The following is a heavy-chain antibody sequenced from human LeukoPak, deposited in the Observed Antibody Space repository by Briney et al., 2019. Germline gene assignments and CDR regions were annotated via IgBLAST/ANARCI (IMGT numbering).Heavy chain of an antibody. CDR2: IKQDGSEK. D-gene: IGHD6-13*01. Sequence: GGSLRLSCAASGFTFSSYWMSWVRQAPGKGLEWVANIKQDGSEKYYVDSVKGRFTISRDNAKNSLYLQMNSLRAEDTAVYYCARTGRYSSSWYPDYWGQGTLVTVSS. CDR1: GFTFSSYW. J-gene: IGHJ4*02. CDR3: ARTGRYSSSWYPDY. V-gene: IGHV3-7*01.